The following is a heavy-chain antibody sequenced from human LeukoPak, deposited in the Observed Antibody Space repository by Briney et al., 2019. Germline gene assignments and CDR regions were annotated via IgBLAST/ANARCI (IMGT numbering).Heavy chain of an antibody. CDR1: GFTFSTYA. V-gene: IGHV3-23*01. Sequence: GGCLRLSCEAPGFTFSTYAMSWVRQASGKGLEWVSGIIGSRSITYYADSVKGRFTISRDNSKNTLFLEMSSLRAEDTAVYYCAKQTRYDSPAGGRGFDYWGQGTLVTVSS. J-gene: IGHJ4*02. D-gene: IGHD3-22*01. CDR3: AKQTRYDSPAGGRGFDY. CDR2: IIGSRSIT.